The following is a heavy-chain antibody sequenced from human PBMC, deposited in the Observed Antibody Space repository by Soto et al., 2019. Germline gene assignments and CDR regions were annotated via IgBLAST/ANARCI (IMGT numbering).Heavy chain of an antibody. CDR3: AKRHLSYCRGGTCYIDF. J-gene: IGHJ4*02. Sequence: PGGSLRLSCAASGFTFSSYSMNWVRQAPVKGLEWVSSISGSDGSTFYADSVKGRFTISRDNSKNTLNLQMNSLRAEDTAVYYCAKRHLSYCRGGTCYIDFWRQGTLVTVSS. D-gene: IGHD2-15*01. V-gene: IGHV3-23*01. CDR1: GFTFSSYS. CDR2: ISGSDGST.